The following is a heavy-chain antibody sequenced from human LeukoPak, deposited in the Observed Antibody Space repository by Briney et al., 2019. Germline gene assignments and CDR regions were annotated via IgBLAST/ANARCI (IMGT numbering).Heavy chain of an antibody. Sequence: SETLSLTCTVSGGSISSYYWSWIRQPAGKGLEWIGRIYTSGSTNYNPSLKSRVTMSVDTSKNQFSLKLSSVTAADTAVYYCARDPSNSSGWRAFFDYWGQGTLVTVSS. D-gene: IGHD6-19*01. J-gene: IGHJ4*02. V-gene: IGHV4-4*07. CDR2: IYTSGST. CDR1: GGSISSYY. CDR3: ARDPSNSSGWRAFFDY.